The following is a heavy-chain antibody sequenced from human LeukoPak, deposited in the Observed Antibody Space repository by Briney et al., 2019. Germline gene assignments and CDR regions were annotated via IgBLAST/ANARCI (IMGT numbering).Heavy chain of an antibody. D-gene: IGHD1-7*01. CDR2: INWNGGST. CDR1: GFSFDDYG. CDR3: ARVSRYNWNYGVFDY. Sequence: GGSLRLSCAASGFSFDDYGMSWVRQAPGKGLEWVSGINWNGGSTGYADSVKGRFTISRDNAKNSLYLQMNSLRAEDTAMYYCARVSRYNWNYGVFDYWGQGTLVTVSS. V-gene: IGHV3-20*04. J-gene: IGHJ4*02.